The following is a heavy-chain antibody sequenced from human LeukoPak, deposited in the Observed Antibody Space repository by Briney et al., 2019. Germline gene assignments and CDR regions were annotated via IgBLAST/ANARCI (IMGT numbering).Heavy chain of an antibody. CDR1: GASISSSSYY. Sequence: SETLSLTCSVSGASISSSSYYWGWLRQPPGKGLEWIGNIYYSGNSYYNPSLKSRVTISVDTSKNQFSLELSSVTAADTAVYFCVRDAGRGVRYSYYYMDVWGKGTTVTVSS. CDR2: IYYSGNS. CDR3: VRDAGRGVRYSYYYMDV. V-gene: IGHV4-39*07. J-gene: IGHJ6*03.